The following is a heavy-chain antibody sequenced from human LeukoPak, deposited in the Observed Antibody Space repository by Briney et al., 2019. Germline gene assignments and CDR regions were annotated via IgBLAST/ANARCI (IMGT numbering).Heavy chain of an antibody. Sequence: GGSLRLSCAASGFPFSAYEMNWVRQAPGKGLEWVSYISVSGGTIYYAESVKSRFTISRDKSKNPLYLQMTSVSAEDTAVYYCAKLGRRRGNWYIDYWGQGTLVTVSS. CDR3: AKLGRRRGNWYIDY. J-gene: IGHJ4*01. CDR2: ISVSGGTI. CDR1: GFPFSAYE. V-gene: IGHV3-48*03. D-gene: IGHD1-1*01.